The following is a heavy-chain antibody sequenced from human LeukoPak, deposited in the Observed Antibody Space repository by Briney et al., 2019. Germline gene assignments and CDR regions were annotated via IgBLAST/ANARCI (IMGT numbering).Heavy chain of an antibody. J-gene: IGHJ6*03. CDR3: ARRGSSWPYYYYYMDV. Sequence: GESLKISCKGSGYTFTNYWIGWVRQMPGKGLEWLGIIYPDDSDTRYSPSFQGQVTISADKSISTAYVQWSSLKASDTAMYYCARRGSSWPYYYYYMDVWGKGTTVTVSS. CDR1: GYTFTNYW. CDR2: IYPDDSDT. V-gene: IGHV5-51*01. D-gene: IGHD6-13*01.